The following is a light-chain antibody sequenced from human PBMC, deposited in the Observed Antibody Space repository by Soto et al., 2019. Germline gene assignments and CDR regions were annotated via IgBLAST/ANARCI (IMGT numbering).Light chain of an antibody. CDR1: SSDVGGYNY. CDR3: SSYSGSNTPYV. Sequence: QSALTQPPSASGSPGQSVTISCTGSSSDVGGYNYVSWYQQHPGKAPKLMIYEVSKRPSGVPDRFSGSKSGNTASLTVSGLQVEDEADYYCSSYSGSNTPYVVGTGTKLTVL. V-gene: IGLV2-8*01. J-gene: IGLJ1*01. CDR2: EVS.